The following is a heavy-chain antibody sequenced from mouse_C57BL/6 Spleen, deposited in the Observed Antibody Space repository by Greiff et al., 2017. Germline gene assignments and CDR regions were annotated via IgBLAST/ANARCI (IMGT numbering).Heavy chain of an antibody. CDR2: IDPETGGT. D-gene: IGHD1-1*01. V-gene: IGHV1-15*01. CDR1: GYTFTDYE. CDR3: TRYYGSSYPWYFDV. J-gene: IGHJ1*03. Sequence: QVQLQQSGAELVRPGASVTLSCKASGYTFTDYEMHWVKQTPVHGLEWIGAIDPETGGTAYNQKFKGKAILTAAKSSSTAYMELRSLTSEDSAVYYCTRYYGSSYPWYFDVWGTGTTVTVSS.